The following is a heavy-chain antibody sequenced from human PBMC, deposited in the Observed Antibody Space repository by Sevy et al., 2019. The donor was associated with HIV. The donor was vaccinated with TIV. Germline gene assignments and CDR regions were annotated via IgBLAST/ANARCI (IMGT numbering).Heavy chain of an antibody. V-gene: IGHV1-69*13. CDR1: GGTFSSYA. CDR3: ATGTTGTFDY. J-gene: IGHJ4*02. Sequence: ASVKVSCKASGGTFSSYAISWVRQAPGQGLEWMGGIIPIFGTANYAQRFQGRVTITADESTSTAYMELSSLRSEDTAVYYCATGTTGTFDYWGQGTLVTVSS. CDR2: IIPIFGTA. D-gene: IGHD1-1*01.